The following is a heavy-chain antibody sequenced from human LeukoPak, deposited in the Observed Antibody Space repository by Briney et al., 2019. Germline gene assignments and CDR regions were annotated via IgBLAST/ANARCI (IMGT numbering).Heavy chain of an antibody. Sequence: ASVKVSCKASGYTFTSCYMHWVRQAPGQGLEWMGLINPSGGSTTYAQKFQGRVTMTRDTSISTAYMELSRLRSDDTAVYYCARPDYYDSSGLDYWGQGTLVTVSS. D-gene: IGHD3-22*01. CDR1: GYTFTSCY. CDR2: INPSGGST. J-gene: IGHJ4*02. V-gene: IGHV1-46*01. CDR3: ARPDYYDSSGLDY.